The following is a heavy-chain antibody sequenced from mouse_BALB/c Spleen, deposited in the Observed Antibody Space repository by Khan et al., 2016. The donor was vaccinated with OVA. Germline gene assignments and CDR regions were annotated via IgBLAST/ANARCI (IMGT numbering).Heavy chain of an antibody. CDR1: GYTFTSYV. V-gene: IGHV1S136*01. CDR3: ATQGSTYTWFAY. CDR2: IYPFNDDS. Sequence: VQLQQSGPELLKPGASVKMSCKASGYTFTSYVMHWVKQKPGQGLEWIGYIYPFNDDSKYSEKFKGKATLTSDTSSNTAYMELSSLTSEDSEVYYCATQGSTYTWFAYWGQGTLVTVSA. D-gene: IGHD1-1*01. J-gene: IGHJ3*01.